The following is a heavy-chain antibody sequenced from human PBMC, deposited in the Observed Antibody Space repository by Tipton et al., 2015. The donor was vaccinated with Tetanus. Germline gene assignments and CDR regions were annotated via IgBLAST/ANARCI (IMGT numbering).Heavy chain of an antibody. CDR3: ARQADNWFDP. V-gene: IGHV4-39*01. CDR1: GDAMTGGTPY. CDR2: IYYNGAT. Sequence: PGLVKPSETLSLTCTVSGDAMTGGTPYWGWIRQPPGGGLECIGNIYYNGATFYNESLKSRVSISIDMSKNQFSLKLTSVTAAVTGVYYCARQADNWFDPWGQGTLVTFSS. D-gene: IGHD6-13*01. J-gene: IGHJ5*02.